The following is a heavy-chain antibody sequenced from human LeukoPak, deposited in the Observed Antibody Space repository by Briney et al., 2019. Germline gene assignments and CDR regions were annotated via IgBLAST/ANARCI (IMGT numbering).Heavy chain of an antibody. Sequence: GRSLRLSXAASGFTFDDYAMHWVRQAPGKGLEWVSGISWNSGSIGYADSVKGRFTISRDNAKNSLYLQMNSLRAEDMALYYCAKAAGYSYGHIDYWGQGTLVTVSS. D-gene: IGHD5-18*01. CDR3: AKAAGYSYGHIDY. CDR1: GFTFDDYA. J-gene: IGHJ4*02. V-gene: IGHV3-9*03. CDR2: ISWNSGSI.